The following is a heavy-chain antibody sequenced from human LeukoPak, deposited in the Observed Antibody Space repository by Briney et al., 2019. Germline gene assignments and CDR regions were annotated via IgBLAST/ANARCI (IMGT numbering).Heavy chain of an antibody. CDR3: ARGADRSGYYALDY. CDR1: GGSISSGGYA. CDR2: SYHSGST. Sequence: SETLSLTCAVSGGSISSGGYAWSWIRQPPGKGLEWIGYSYHSGSTYYNPSLKSRGTRSVDRSKTQFSLKLSSVTAAATAVYYCARGADRSGYYALDYWGQGTLVTVSS. V-gene: IGHV4-30-2*01. J-gene: IGHJ4*02. D-gene: IGHD3-22*01.